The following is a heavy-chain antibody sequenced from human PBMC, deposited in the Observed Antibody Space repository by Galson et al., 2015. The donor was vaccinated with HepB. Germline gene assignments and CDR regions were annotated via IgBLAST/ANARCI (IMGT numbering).Heavy chain of an antibody. V-gene: IGHV3-7*03. Sequence: SLRLSCAASGFTFSSYWMSWVRQAPGKGLEWVANIKQGGSEKYYVDSVKGRFTISRDNAKNSLYLQMNSLRAEDTAVYYCARGWYRKVRGIGWFDPWGQGTLVTVSS. J-gene: IGHJ5*02. CDR3: ARGWYRKVRGIGWFDP. CDR2: IKQGGSEK. CDR1: GFTFSSYW. D-gene: IGHD3-10*01.